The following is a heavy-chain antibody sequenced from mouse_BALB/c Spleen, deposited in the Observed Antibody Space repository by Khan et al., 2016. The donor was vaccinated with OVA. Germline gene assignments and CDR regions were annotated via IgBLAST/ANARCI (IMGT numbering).Heavy chain of an antibody. CDR1: GYTFTNYG. CDR3: ARISSYGYSDV. V-gene: IGHV9-1*02. Sequence: QIQLVQSGPELKKPGETVKISCKASGYTFTNYGMNWVKQAPGKGLNWMGWINTYTGEPTYADDFKGRFVFSLETSASTAYLQISNLTNEDMTTYFCARISSYGYSDVWGAGTTVTVSS. CDR2: INTYTGEP. D-gene: IGHD6-2*01. J-gene: IGHJ1*01.